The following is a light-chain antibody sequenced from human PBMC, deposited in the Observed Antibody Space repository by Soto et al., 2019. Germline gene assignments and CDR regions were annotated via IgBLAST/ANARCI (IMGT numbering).Light chain of an antibody. J-gene: IGKJ1*01. V-gene: IGKV3-20*01. CDR2: GVS. CDR1: QSVSKTY. CDR3: QQYGTLPWT. Sequence: EIVLTQSPGTLSLSPGERATLSCRASQSVSKTYLAWYQQKPGQAPRLLMFGVSSRATGIPDRFSGSGSGTDFTLTISRLEPGDFAVYCCQQYGTLPWTVVQGTKVEIK.